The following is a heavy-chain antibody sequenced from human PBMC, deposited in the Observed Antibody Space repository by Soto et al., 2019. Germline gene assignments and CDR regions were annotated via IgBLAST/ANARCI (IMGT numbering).Heavy chain of an antibody. CDR3: AREDIVVVPAAEDYYYYGMDV. CDR1: GFTFSSYS. D-gene: IGHD2-2*01. Sequence: PGGSLRLSCAASGFTFSSYSMNWVRQAPGKGLEWVSSISSSSSYIYYADSVKGRFTISRDNAKNSLYLQMNSLRAEDTAVYYCAREDIVVVPAAEDYYYYGMDVWGQGTTVTVSS. CDR2: ISSSSSYI. J-gene: IGHJ6*02. V-gene: IGHV3-21*01.